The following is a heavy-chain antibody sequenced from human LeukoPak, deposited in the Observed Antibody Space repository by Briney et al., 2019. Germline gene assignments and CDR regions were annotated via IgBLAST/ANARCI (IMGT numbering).Heavy chain of an antibody. J-gene: IGHJ4*02. Sequence: QPGGSLRLSCAVSGFTFSSYWMSWVRQAPGKGLEWVANIKQDGNEKYYVDSVKGRFSISRDNAKNSLYLQMNNLRAEDTAVYYCARPYRSSSLGGFDYWGQGTLVTVSS. CDR1: GFTFSSYW. D-gene: IGHD6-6*01. CDR3: ARPYRSSSLGGFDY. V-gene: IGHV3-7*01. CDR2: IKQDGNEK.